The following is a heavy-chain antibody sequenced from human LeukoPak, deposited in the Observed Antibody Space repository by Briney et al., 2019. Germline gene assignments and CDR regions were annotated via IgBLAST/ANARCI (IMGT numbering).Heavy chain of an antibody. J-gene: IGHJ4*02. D-gene: IGHD2-21*02. V-gene: IGHV1-69*04. CDR3: ARAGAYCGGDCYQYYFDY. CDR1: GGTFSSYA. Sequence: ASVKVSCKASGGTFSSYAISWVRQAPGQGLGWMGRIIPIFGIANYAQKFQGRVTITADKSTSTAYMELSSLRSEDTAVYYCARAGAYCGGDCYQYYFDYWGQGTLVTVSS. CDR2: IIPIFGIA.